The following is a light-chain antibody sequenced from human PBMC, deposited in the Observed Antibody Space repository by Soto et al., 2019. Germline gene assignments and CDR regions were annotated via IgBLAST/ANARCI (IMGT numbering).Light chain of an antibody. CDR3: QQYYNFTYT. Sequence: DIQLTQSPSSLSASVGDRVTITCQANQDISNSLNWYQQRPGKAPNLLIYDASNLETGVPSRFSVSSYGPAFTVPMSSLQHEDIASYYCQQYYNFTYTFGHGTTLEIK. V-gene: IGKV1-33*01. CDR1: QDISNS. CDR2: DAS. J-gene: IGKJ2*01.